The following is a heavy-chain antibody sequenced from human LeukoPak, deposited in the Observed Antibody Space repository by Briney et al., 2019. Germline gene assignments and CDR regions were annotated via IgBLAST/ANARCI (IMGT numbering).Heavy chain of an antibody. Sequence: GGSLRLSCAASRFNVNNYWMHWVRQAPGKGLEWVSSISSSSSYIYYADSVKGRFTISRDNAKNSLYLQMNSLRAEDTAVYYCARGTVEMATIPDYWGQGTLVTVSS. D-gene: IGHD5-24*01. CDR2: ISSSSSYI. CDR3: ARGTVEMATIPDY. V-gene: IGHV3-21*01. CDR1: RFNVNNYW. J-gene: IGHJ4*02.